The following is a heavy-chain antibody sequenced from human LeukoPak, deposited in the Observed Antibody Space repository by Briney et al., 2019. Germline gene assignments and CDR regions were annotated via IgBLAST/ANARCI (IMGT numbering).Heavy chain of an antibody. CDR3: ARLSIAVAAFDY. CDR2: INHSGST. Sequence: PSETLSLTCGVYGGSFSGYYWSWIRQPPGKGLEWIGEINHSGSTNYNPSLKSRVTISVDTSKNQFSLKLSSVTAADTAVYYCARLSIAVAAFDYWGQGTLVTVSS. V-gene: IGHV4-34*01. CDR1: GGSFSGYY. J-gene: IGHJ4*02. D-gene: IGHD6-19*01.